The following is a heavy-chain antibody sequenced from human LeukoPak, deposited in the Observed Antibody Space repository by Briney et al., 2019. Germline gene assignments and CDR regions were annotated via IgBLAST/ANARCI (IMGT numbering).Heavy chain of an antibody. V-gene: IGHV3-30*02. CDR3: AKSGRGTMVRGQAFDI. D-gene: IGHD3-10*01. CDR2: IRYDGSSK. Sequence: GGSLRLSCAASGFTFSSYGMHWVRQAPGKGLEWVAFIRYDGSSKYYADSVKGRFTISRDNSKNTLYLQMNSLRAEDTAVYYCAKSGRGTMVRGQAFDIWGQGTMVTVSS. J-gene: IGHJ3*02. CDR1: GFTFSSYG.